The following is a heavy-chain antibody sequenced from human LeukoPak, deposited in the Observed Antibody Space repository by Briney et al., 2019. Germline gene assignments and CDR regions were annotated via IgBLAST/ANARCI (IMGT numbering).Heavy chain of an antibody. V-gene: IGHV3-23*01. CDR1: GFTFSSYS. Sequence: GGSLRLSCPASGFTFSSYSMNWVRQAPGKGLEWVSAISGSGGSTYYADSVKGRFTISRDNSKNTLYLQMNSLRAEDTAVYYCAKEVGYSGYDYLFDYWGQGTLVTVSS. J-gene: IGHJ4*02. CDR2: ISGSGGST. CDR3: AKEVGYSGYDYLFDY. D-gene: IGHD5-12*01.